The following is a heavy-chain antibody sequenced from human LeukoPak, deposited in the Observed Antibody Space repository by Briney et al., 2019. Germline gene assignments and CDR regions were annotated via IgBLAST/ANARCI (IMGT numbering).Heavy chain of an antibody. Sequence: ASVKVYCKASGYTCTGYYMHWVRQAPGQGLESIRWINPNSGGTNYAQKFQGRVTMTRDTSISTAYMELSRLRSDDTAVYYCAGGSLVTTKYYYYYMDVWGKGTTVTVSS. J-gene: IGHJ6*03. CDR3: AGGSLVTTKYYYYYMDV. D-gene: IGHD4-17*01. V-gene: IGHV1-2*02. CDR1: GYTCTGYY. CDR2: INPNSGGT.